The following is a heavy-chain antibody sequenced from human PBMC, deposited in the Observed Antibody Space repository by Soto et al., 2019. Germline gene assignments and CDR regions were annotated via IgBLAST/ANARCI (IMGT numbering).Heavy chain of an antibody. CDR1: GGSISSGGYS. J-gene: IGHJ5*02. CDR3: ARGSPQYCSGGSCYTDNWFDP. V-gene: IGHV4-30-2*01. Sequence: TLSLTCAVSGGSISSGGYSWSWIRQPPGKGLEWIGYIYHSGSTYYNPSLKSRVTISVDRSKNQFSLKLSSVTAADTAVYYCARGSPQYCSGGSCYTDNWFDPWGQGTLVTVSS. D-gene: IGHD2-15*01. CDR2: IYHSGST.